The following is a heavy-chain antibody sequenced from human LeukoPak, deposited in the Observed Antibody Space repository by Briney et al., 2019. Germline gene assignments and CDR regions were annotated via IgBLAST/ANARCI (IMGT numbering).Heavy chain of an antibody. Sequence: RASVKVSCKASGYTFTSNYIHWVRQAPGQGLEWMGMIYPRDGSTSYAQKFQGRVTVTRDMSTSTVHMELSGLRSEDTAVYYCARDQEGFDYWGQGTLVTVSS. CDR1: GYTFTSNY. J-gene: IGHJ4*02. CDR2: IYPRDGST. CDR3: ARDQEGFDY. V-gene: IGHV1-46*01.